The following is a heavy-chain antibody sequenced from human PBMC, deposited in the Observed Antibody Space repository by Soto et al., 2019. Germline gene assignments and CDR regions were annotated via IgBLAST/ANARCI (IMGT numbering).Heavy chain of an antibody. D-gene: IGHD3-10*01. Sequence: ASVKVSCKASGYTFTGYYMHWVRQAPGQGLEWMGWINPNSGGTNYAQKFQGWVTMTRDTSITTAYMELSRLRSDDTAVYYCARFAGSGWQVDYWGQGTPAPVSS. CDR2: INPNSGGT. J-gene: IGHJ4*02. CDR1: GYTFTGYY. V-gene: IGHV1-2*04. CDR3: ARFAGSGWQVDY.